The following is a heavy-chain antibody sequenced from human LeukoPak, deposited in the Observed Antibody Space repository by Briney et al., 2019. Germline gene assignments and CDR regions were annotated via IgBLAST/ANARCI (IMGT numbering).Heavy chain of an antibody. CDR2: FSGSGGST. CDR3: AKRRDGYFDD. CDR1: GFTFSSYW. J-gene: IGHJ4*02. V-gene: IGHV3-23*01. D-gene: IGHD5-24*01. Sequence: GGSLRLSCAASGFTFSSYWMHWVRQAPGKGLVWVSGFSGSGGSTYYADSVKGRFTISRDNSKNTLYLQMNSLRAEDTAVYYCAKRRDGYFDDWGQGTLVTVSS.